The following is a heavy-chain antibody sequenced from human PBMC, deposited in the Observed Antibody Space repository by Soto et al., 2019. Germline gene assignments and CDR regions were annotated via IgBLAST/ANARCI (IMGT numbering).Heavy chain of an antibody. Sequence: GGSLRLSCAASGFTFSSYGMHWVRQAPGKGLEWVAVISYDGSNKYYADSVKGRFTISRDNSKNTLYLQMNSLRAEDTAVYYCAKDRQWLAQFDYWGQGTLVTVSS. J-gene: IGHJ4*02. CDR2: ISYDGSNK. CDR3: AKDRQWLAQFDY. D-gene: IGHD6-19*01. V-gene: IGHV3-30*18. CDR1: GFTFSSYG.